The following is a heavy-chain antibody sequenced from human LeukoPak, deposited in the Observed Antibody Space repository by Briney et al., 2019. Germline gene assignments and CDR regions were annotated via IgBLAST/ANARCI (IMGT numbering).Heavy chain of an antibody. CDR2: IYHSGST. CDR1: GFTSSDYY. CDR3: ARGRARLANDAFDI. Sequence: SCAASGFTSSDYYMSWIRQAPGKGLEWIGEIYHSGSTNYNPSLKSRVTISVDKSKNQFSLKLSSVTAADTAVYYCARGRARLANDAFDIWGQAPMVTVSS. V-gene: IGHV4-34*01. J-gene: IGHJ3*02. D-gene: IGHD5-12*01.